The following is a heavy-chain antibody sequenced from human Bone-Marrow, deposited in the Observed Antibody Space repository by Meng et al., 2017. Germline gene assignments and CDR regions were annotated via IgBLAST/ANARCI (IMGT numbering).Heavy chain of an antibody. J-gene: IGHJ1*01. D-gene: IGHD3-10*01. CDR3: ARGVLGSGNLLEYSQY. Sequence: GESLKISCAASGFSFNNYAMSWVRQAPGKGLEWVSGIDRSEYSTFYADSVRGRFTISRDNSKNTLYLQMNSLRADDTAVYYCARGVLGSGNLLEYSQYWGQGTLVTVSS. CDR1: GFSFNNYA. CDR2: IDRSEYST. V-gene: IGHV3-23*05.